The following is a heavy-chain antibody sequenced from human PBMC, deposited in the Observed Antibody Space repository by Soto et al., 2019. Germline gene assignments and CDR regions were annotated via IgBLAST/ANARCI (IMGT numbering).Heavy chain of an antibody. Sequence: QVQLVESGGGVIQPGRSLKLSCGASGFTFSTYGMHWVRQAPGKGLEWVAVISHDGSNKYYADSVKGRFTISRDNSKNTLYLQMSSLKPEDTAGYYCANGYRSGWYYLDYWGQGTLFTVSS. CDR1: GFTFSTYG. D-gene: IGHD6-19*01. CDR2: ISHDGSNK. J-gene: IGHJ4*02. CDR3: ANGYRSGWYYLDY. V-gene: IGHV3-30*18.